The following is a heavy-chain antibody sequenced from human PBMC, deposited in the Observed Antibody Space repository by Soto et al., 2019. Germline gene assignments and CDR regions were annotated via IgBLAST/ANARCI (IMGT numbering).Heavy chain of an antibody. J-gene: IGHJ4*02. CDR2: IIPIFGTA. CDR3: ARGWGYDSNDYYYAY. Sequence: QVQLVQSGAEVWKPGSSVKVSCKASGGTFSRHAISWVRQAPGQGLEWMGGIIPIFGTANHAQKFQGRVTIIADVSTSTVYMELSSLRSEDTAMYYCARGWGYDSNDYYYAYWGQGTLVIVSS. V-gene: IGHV1-69*01. D-gene: IGHD3-22*01. CDR1: GGTFSRHA.